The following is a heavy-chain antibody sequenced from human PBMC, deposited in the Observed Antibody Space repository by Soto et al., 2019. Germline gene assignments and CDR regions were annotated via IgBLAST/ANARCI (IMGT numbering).Heavy chain of an antibody. D-gene: IGHD2-15*01. CDR1: GFTFSSYG. V-gene: IGHV3-33*01. CDR3: ARALRWYYFDY. J-gene: IGHJ4*01. CDR2: IWSDGTNK. Sequence: QVQLVESGGGVVQPGRSLRLSCATSGFTFSSYGMHWVRQAPGKGLEWVAVIWSDGTNKYYADSVKGRFTISRDNSKNTLSLQMNSLRAEDTAVYYCARALRWYYFDYWGHGTLVTVSS.